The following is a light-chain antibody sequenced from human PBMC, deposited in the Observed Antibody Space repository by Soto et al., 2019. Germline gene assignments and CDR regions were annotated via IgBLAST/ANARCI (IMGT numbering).Light chain of an antibody. Sequence: ETVITTSPAPLPVTLGESASLSCRASNVVSNNLAWYHQKPGQAPRLLIYSASIRATGIPARFSGSGSGTEFTLTISSLQSEDFAVYYCQQYDNWPRTFGEGAEVDIK. V-gene: IGKV3-15*01. J-gene: IGKJ1*01. CDR1: NVVSNN. CDR3: QQYDNWPRT. CDR2: SAS.